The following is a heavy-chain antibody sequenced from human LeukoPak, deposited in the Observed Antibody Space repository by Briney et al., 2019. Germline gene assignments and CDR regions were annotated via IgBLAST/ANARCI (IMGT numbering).Heavy chain of an antibody. CDR3: ASTLYDSPRF. CDR2: IYYSGST. J-gene: IGHJ4*02. CDR1: GRFISSSSYY. D-gene: IGHD3-22*01. V-gene: IGHV4-39*01. Sequence: SETLSLTCTVSGRFISSSSYYWGWIRQPPGKGLEWIGRIYYSGSTYYNPSLKSRVNISVDTSNNQFSLKLSSVTAADTAVYYCASTLYDSPRFWGQGTLVTVSS.